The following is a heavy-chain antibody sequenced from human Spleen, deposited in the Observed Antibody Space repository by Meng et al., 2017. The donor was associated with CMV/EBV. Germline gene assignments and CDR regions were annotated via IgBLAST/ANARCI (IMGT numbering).Heavy chain of an antibody. Sequence: ASVKVSCKASGYTFTSYYMHWVRQAPGQGLEWMGIINPSGGSTSYAQKFQGRVTMTRDTSTSTVYMEMSSPRSEDTAVYYCARERGDIVVATANSELDYWGQGTLVTVSS. D-gene: IGHD2-2*01. CDR3: ARERGDIVVATANSELDY. J-gene: IGHJ4*02. V-gene: IGHV1-46*01. CDR1: GYTFTSYY. CDR2: INPSGGST.